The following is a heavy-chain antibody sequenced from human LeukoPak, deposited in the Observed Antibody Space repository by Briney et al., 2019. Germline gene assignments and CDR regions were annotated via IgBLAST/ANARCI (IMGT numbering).Heavy chain of an antibody. J-gene: IGHJ4*02. V-gene: IGHV4-34*01. CDR2: INHSGST. D-gene: IGHD6-19*01. CDR1: GGSFSGYY. CDR3: ARGWNRSGWYVY. Sequence: SETLSLTCAVYGGSFSGYYWSWLRQPPGKGLEWIGEINHSGSTNYNPSLKSRVTISVDTSKNRFSLKLSSVTAADTAVYYCARGWNRSGWYVYWGQGTLVTVSS.